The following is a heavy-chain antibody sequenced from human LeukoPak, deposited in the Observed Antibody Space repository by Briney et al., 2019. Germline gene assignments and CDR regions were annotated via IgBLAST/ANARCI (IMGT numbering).Heavy chain of an antibody. CDR3: ARGHIAAQGAAY. V-gene: IGHV1-8*01. J-gene: IGHJ4*02. CDR2: MNPNSGNT. Sequence: ASVKVSCKASGYTFTSYDINWVRQATGQGLEWMGWMNPNSGNTGYAQKFQGRVTMTRDTSISTAYKELSSLRSEDTAVYYCARGHIAAQGAAYWGQGTLVTVSS. D-gene: IGHD6-13*01. CDR1: GYTFTSYD.